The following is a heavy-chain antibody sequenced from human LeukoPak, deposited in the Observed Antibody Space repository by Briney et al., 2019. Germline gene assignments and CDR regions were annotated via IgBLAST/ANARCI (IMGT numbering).Heavy chain of an antibody. Sequence: ASVKVSCKASGYTFTSYAMNWVRQAPGQGLEWMGWINTNTGNPTYAQGFTGRFVFSLDTSVSTAYLQISSLKAEDTAVYYCARGDGRITIFGVVRDWFDPWGQGTLVTVSS. J-gene: IGHJ5*02. CDR3: ARGDGRITIFGVVRDWFDP. V-gene: IGHV7-4-1*02. CDR1: GYTFTSYA. D-gene: IGHD3-3*01. CDR2: INTNTGNP.